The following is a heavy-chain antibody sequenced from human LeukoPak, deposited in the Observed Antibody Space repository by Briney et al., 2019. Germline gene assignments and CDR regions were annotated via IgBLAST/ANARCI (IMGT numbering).Heavy chain of an antibody. J-gene: IGHJ4*02. Sequence: GGSLRLSCAGSGFTFSDFTMNWVRQAPGKGLEWVSCISSSSSSYIYYADSVRGRFTISRDNAKNSVYLQMNSLRAEDAAVYYCARNLASLWFAEDWGQGTLVSVSS. CDR3: ARNLASLWFAED. D-gene: IGHD3-10*01. V-gene: IGHV3-21*04. CDR2: ISSSSSSYI. CDR1: GFTFSDFT.